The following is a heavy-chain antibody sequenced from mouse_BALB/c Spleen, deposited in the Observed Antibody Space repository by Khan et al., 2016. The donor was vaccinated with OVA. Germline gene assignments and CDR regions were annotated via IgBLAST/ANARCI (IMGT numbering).Heavy chain of an antibody. CDR1: GYTFTSYW. CDR2: INPSDSES. J-gene: IGHJ3*01. V-gene: IGHV1-61*01. Sequence: QVQLKQSGAELVRPGASVKLSCKASGYTFTSYWMNWVRQGPGQGLEWVGKINPSDSESHYNQMFKDKATLTVDKSSGTAYMQLSSLTSEDSAVYYCTRREKYGYDPSWFAYWGQGTLVTVSA. CDR3: TRREKYGYDPSWFAY. D-gene: IGHD2-2*01.